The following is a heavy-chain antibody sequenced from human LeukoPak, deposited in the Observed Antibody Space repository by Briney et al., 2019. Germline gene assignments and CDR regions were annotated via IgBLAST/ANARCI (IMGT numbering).Heavy chain of an antibody. D-gene: IGHD5-12*01. Sequence: SETLSLTCTVSGGSIRSYYWSWIRQPPGKGLEWIGYIYYSGSTNYNPSLKSRVTISVETSKKQFSLKLSSVTAADTAVYYCARGGYSGYDAFDYWGQGTLVTVSS. J-gene: IGHJ4*02. V-gene: IGHV4-59*01. CDR1: GGSIRSYY. CDR2: IYYSGST. CDR3: ARGGYSGYDAFDY.